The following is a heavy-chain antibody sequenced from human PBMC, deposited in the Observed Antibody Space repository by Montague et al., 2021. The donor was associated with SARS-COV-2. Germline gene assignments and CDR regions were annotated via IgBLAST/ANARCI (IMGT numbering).Heavy chain of an antibody. CDR2: TYYRSKWHN. D-gene: IGHD5-12*01. Sequence: CAISGDSVSSNSAAWNWIRQSPSRGLEWLGRTYYRSKWHNDYAVSVKSRITINPDTSKNQFSLQLMSVTPEDTAVYYCARGWVATIPHMDNWGQGSLVIVSS. CDR3: ARGWVATIPHMDN. V-gene: IGHV6-1*01. J-gene: IGHJ4*02. CDR1: GDSVSSNSAA.